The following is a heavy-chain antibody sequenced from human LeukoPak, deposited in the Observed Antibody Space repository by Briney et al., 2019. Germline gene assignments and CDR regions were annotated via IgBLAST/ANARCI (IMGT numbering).Heavy chain of an antibody. CDR1: GFTFSSYS. CDR2: ISSSSSYI. D-gene: IGHD1-14*01. Sequence: PGGSLRLSCAASGFTFSSYSMNWVRQAPGKGLEWVSSISSSSSYIYYADSVKGRFTISRDNAKNSLYLQINSLRAEDTAVYYCARVPEPETYFDYWGQGTLVTVSS. CDR3: ARVPEPETYFDY. J-gene: IGHJ4*02. V-gene: IGHV3-21*01.